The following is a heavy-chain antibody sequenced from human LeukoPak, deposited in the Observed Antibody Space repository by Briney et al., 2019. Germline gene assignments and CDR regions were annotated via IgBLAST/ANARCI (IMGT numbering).Heavy chain of an antibody. CDR2: ISSNGDST. J-gene: IGHJ4*02. CDR3: VKRTSDYYYYDY. Sequence: SGGSLRLSCSASVFTFSTYPMHWVREAPGRGLEYVSSISSNGDSTYYADSVKGRFTISRDNYKNTLYLQTSSLRAEDTAVYYCVKRTSDYYYYDYWGRGTLVTVSS. D-gene: IGHD3-3*01. CDR1: VFTFSTYP. V-gene: IGHV3-64D*06.